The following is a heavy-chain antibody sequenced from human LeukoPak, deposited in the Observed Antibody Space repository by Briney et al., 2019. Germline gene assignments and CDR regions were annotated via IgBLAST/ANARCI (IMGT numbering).Heavy chain of an antibody. CDR1: GYTFTSYG. CDR3: ARTFPDLPTPYYDFWSGYPPNDY. J-gene: IGHJ4*02. D-gene: IGHD3-3*01. Sequence: ASVKVSCKASGYTFTSYGISWVRQAPGQGLEWMGWISAYNGNTNYAQKLQGRFTMTTDTSTSTAYMQLRSLRSDDTAVYYCARTFPDLPTPYYDFWSGYPPNDYWGQGTLVTVSS. V-gene: IGHV1-18*01. CDR2: ISAYNGNT.